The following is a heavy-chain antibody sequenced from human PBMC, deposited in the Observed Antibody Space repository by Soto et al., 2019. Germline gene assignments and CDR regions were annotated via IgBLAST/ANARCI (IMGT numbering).Heavy chain of an antibody. D-gene: IGHD3-22*01. J-gene: IGHJ4*02. Sequence: QITLKESGPTLVKPTQTLTLTCTFSGFSLTSRAVGVGWIRQPPGKAPEWLALIYWNDDNHYSPSLKSRLTITKDTSKNQVVFTITDMDPVDTATYYCAHGSGWLLDHWGQGILVTVSS. CDR3: AHGSGWLLDH. CDR2: IYWNDDN. CDR1: GFSLTSRAVG. V-gene: IGHV2-5*01.